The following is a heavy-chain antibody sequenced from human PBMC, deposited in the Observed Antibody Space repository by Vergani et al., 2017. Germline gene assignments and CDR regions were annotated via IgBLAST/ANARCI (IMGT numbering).Heavy chain of an antibody. V-gene: IGHV3-23*01. CDR1: GFTFSSYA. J-gene: IGHJ6*02. Sequence: EVQLLESGGGLVQPGGSLRLSCAASGFTFSSYAMSWVRQAPGKGLEWVSAISGSGGSTYYADSAKGRFTISRDNSKNTLYLQMNSLRAEDTAVYYCAKARQPSSSWFGLDYYYYGMDVWGQGTTVTVSS. D-gene: IGHD6-13*01. CDR3: AKARQPSSSWFGLDYYYYGMDV. CDR2: ISGSGGST.